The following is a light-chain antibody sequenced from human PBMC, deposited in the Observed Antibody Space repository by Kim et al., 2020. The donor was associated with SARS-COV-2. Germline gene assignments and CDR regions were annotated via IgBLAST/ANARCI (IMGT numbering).Light chain of an antibody. Sequence: PGQSVTISCTGTSSDIGAYKYVSWYQQHPGKAPKLMIYEVNRRPSGVPDRFSGSKSGNTASLTVSGLQAEDEADYYCTSYAGSNNLDVFGTGTKVTVL. J-gene: IGLJ1*01. CDR2: EVN. V-gene: IGLV2-8*01. CDR1: SSDIGAYKY. CDR3: TSYAGSNNLDV.